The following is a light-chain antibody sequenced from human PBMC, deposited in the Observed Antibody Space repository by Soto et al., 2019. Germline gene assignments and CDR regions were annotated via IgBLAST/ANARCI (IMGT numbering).Light chain of an antibody. Sequence: DIVMTQSPDSLAVSLGERATINCKSSQIVLYSSTNKNFLAWYQQKPRQPPKLLIYWASTRESGVPDRFSGSGSGTDFTLTISSLQTEDVAVYYCQQYYTTPLTFGGGTKVDI. CDR2: WAS. CDR3: QQYYTTPLT. V-gene: IGKV4-1*01. J-gene: IGKJ4*01. CDR1: QIVLYSSTNKNF.